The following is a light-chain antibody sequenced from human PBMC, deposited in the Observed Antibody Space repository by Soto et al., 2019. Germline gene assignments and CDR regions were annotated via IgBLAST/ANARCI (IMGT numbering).Light chain of an antibody. CDR1: SSDVGGYNY. J-gene: IGLJ1*01. CDR3: SSYAGSNNFV. Sequence: QSVLXQPPSASGSPGQSVTISCTGTSSDVGGYNYVSWYQQHPGKAPKLMIYEVSERPSGVPDRFSGSKSSNTASLTVSGLQAEDEADYYCSSYAGSNNFVFGTGTKVTVL. CDR2: EVS. V-gene: IGLV2-8*01.